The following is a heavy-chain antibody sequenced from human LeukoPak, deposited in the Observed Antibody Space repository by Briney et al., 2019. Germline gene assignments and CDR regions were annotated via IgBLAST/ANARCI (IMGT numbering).Heavy chain of an antibody. CDR2: IYYSESS. Sequence: PSQTLSLTCTVSGGSISIGGYYWRWIRQHPGRGVEWIGYIYYSESSYYNPSLKSPVTISVDPSKNQFSLKLSSVTAADTAVYYCARYSSVQAMDVWGQGTTVTVSS. V-gene: IGHV4-31*01. CDR1: GGSISIGGYY. CDR3: ARYSSVQAMDV. D-gene: IGHD2-15*01. J-gene: IGHJ6*02.